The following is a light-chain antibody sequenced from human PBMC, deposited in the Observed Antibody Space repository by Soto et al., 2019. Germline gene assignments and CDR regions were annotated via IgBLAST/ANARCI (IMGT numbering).Light chain of an antibody. Sequence: QSVLTQPASVSGSPGQPITISCTGSSSDVGGYDYVSWYQHHPGKAPKLMIHDVSNRPSGVSNRFSGSKSGNTASLTISGLQAEDEADYYCSSYTSSSTPYVFGTGTKLTVL. CDR1: SSDVGGYDY. CDR3: SSYTSSSTPYV. V-gene: IGLV2-14*03. CDR2: DVS. J-gene: IGLJ1*01.